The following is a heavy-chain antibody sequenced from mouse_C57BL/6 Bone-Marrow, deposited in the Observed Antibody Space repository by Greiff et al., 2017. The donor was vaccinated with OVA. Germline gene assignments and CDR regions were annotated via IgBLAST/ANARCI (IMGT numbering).Heavy chain of an antibody. CDR1: GFTFSDYY. CDR3: ARASTMVTNYFDY. CDR2: INYDGSST. J-gene: IGHJ3*01. D-gene: IGHD2-2*01. Sequence: EVQLVESEGGLVQPGSSMKLSCTASGFTFSDYYMAWVRQVPEKGLEWVANINYDGSSTYYLDSLKSRFIISRDNAKNILYLQMSSLKSEDTATYYCARASTMVTNYFDYWGQGTLVTVSA. V-gene: IGHV5-16*01.